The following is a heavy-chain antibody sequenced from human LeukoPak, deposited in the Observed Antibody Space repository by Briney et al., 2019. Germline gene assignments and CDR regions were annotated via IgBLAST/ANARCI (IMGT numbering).Heavy chain of an antibody. CDR3: AKVYYYDSSGYRSFVPFDY. D-gene: IGHD3-22*01. V-gene: IGHV3-23*01. J-gene: IGHJ4*02. Sequence: PGGSLRLSCAASGFTFSTYAVNWVRQAPGKGLEWVSTISGSGDSTYYADSVKGRFTISRDNSKNTLYLQMNSLRAEDTAVYYCAKVYYYDSSGYRSFVPFDYWGQGTLVTVSS. CDR1: GFTFSTYA. CDR2: ISGSGDST.